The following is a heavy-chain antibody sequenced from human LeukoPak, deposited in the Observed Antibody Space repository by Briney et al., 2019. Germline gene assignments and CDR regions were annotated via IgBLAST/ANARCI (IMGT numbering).Heavy chain of an antibody. D-gene: IGHD2-2*01. Sequence: SVTVSFTASGGSFCNAAFSWVRHAPGPGLEWMGGINPIYGTSHYEQKFQDRLTLHTDETTRSVYMELNSLTSEDTAVYYWARGQRPTDIKAFRTPFCYHLDVWGGGTAVTVS. CDR1: GGSFCNAA. CDR2: INPIYGTS. J-gene: IGHJ6*02. CDR3: ARGQRPTDIKAFRTPFCYHLDV. V-gene: IGHV1-69*05.